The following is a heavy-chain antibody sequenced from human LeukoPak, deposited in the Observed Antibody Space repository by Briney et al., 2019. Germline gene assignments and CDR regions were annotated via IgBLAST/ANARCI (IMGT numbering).Heavy chain of an antibody. CDR1: GFPFITNS. V-gene: IGHV3-64*04. D-gene: IGHD2-2*01. CDR2: ITSNGGST. Sequence: PGGSLRLSCSASGFPFITNSMHWVRQAPGKGLEFVSAITSNGGSTYYADSVKGRFTISRDNAKNSLYLQMNSLRAEDTAVYYCARGSSTSWYDAFDIWGQGTMVTVSS. CDR3: ARGSSTSWYDAFDI. J-gene: IGHJ3*02.